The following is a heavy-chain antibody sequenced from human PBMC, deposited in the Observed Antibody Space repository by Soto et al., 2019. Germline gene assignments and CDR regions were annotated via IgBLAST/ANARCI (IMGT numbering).Heavy chain of an antibody. D-gene: IGHD2-8*01. J-gene: IGHJ4*02. CDR3: AKDRQSGVYAIPDY. CDR2: IDPSDCYS. Sequence: GKGRGWKGRIDPSDCYSKYSPSFQGHGTISADKSISNAYLQWSSLKASDTAMYYCAKDRQSGVYAIPDYWGQGTLVTVSS. V-gene: IGHV5-10-1*01.